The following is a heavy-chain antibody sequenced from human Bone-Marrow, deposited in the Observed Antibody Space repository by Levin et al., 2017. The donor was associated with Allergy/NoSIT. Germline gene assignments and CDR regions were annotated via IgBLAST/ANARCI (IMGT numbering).Heavy chain of an antibody. CDR2: ISAYNDNT. Sequence: PGGSLRLSCKASGYNFITYGITWVRQAPGHGLEWMGWISAYNDNTNYAQKLHGRFTMTADTSTSTAYMELRRLTSDDTAVYYCARDRGGASFYGLDVWGQGTTVTVSS. CDR3: ARDRGGASFYGLDV. CDR1: GYNFITYG. V-gene: IGHV1-18*01. D-gene: IGHD3-10*01. J-gene: IGHJ6*02.